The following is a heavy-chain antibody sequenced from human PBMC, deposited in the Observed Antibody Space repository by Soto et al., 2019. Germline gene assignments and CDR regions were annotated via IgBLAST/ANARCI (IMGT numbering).Heavy chain of an antibody. D-gene: IGHD2-15*01. CDR3: ARAGYCSGSSCYTYNWFDP. Sequence: GESLKISCKGSVYSFTSYWIGWVRQMPGKGLELMGIIYPGDSDTRYSPSFEGRVTISADKSISTAYLQWSSLKASDTAMYYCARAGYCSGSSCYTYNWFDPWGRGTLVTVSS. CDR2: IYPGDSDT. CDR1: VYSFTSYW. V-gene: IGHV5-51*01. J-gene: IGHJ5*02.